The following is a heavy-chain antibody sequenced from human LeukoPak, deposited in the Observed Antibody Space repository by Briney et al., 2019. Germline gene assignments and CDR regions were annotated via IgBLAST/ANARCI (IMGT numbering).Heavy chain of an antibody. Sequence: GGPLRLSCTGSGFTFGDYAMSWVRQAPGKGLEWVGFIRSKAYGGTTEYAASVKGRFTISRDDSKSIAYLQMNSLKTEDTAVYYCTREEGGYSDYWGQGTLVTVSS. D-gene: IGHD5-12*01. CDR3: TREEGGYSDY. CDR2: IRSKAYGGTT. J-gene: IGHJ4*02. V-gene: IGHV3-49*04. CDR1: GFTFGDYA.